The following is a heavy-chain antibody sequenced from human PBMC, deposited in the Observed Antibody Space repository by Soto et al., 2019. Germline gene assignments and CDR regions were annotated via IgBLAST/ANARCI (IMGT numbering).Heavy chain of an antibody. Sequence: GGTLRLSCSASGFTFSSYAMHWVRQAPGKGLEYVSAISSNGGSTYYADSVKGRFTISRDNSKNTLYLQMSSLRAEDTAVYYCVKDMIVYSSSHLSDYYGMDVWGQGTTVTVSS. CDR2: ISSNGGST. V-gene: IGHV3-64D*08. J-gene: IGHJ6*02. D-gene: IGHD6-13*01. CDR1: GFTFSSYA. CDR3: VKDMIVYSSSHLSDYYGMDV.